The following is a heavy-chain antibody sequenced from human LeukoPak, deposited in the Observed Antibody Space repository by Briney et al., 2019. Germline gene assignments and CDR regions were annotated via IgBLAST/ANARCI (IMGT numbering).Heavy chain of an antibody. V-gene: IGHV3-74*01. CDR1: GFTFSSYW. D-gene: IGHD2-21*01. CDR3: TRGIGEAFDR. CDR2: IHTDGGFT. Sequence: GGSLRLSCAASGFTFSSYWIHWVRRASGKGLTWVSRIHTDGGFTDYADSVKGRFTVSRDNAKNTLFLQMNSLRAEDTAVYYCTRGIGEAFDRWGPGTLVTVSS. J-gene: IGHJ5*02.